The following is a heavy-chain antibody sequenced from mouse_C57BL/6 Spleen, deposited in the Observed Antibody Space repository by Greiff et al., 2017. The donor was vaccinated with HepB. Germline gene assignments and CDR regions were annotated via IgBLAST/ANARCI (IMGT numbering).Heavy chain of an antibody. CDR2: INYDGSST. V-gene: IGHV5-16*01. Sequence: DVKLVESEGGLVQPGSSMKLSCTASGFTFSDYYMAWVRQVPEKGLEWVANINYDGSSTYYLDSLKSRFIISRDNAKNILYLQMSSLKSEDTATYYCARDNTYDYALDYWGQGTTLTVSS. CDR1: GFTFSDYY. CDR3: ARDNTYDYALDY. D-gene: IGHD2-4*01. J-gene: IGHJ2*01.